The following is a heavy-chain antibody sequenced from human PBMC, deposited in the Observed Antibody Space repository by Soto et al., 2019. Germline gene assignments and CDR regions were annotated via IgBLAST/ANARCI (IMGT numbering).Heavy chain of an antibody. D-gene: IGHD1-26*01. CDR2: IKSKTSGETR. CDR3: AANYSGGTSPIDY. Sequence: EVQLVESGGGLVKAGESLRLSCVVSGFPFTSAWLHWVRQAPGKGLEWVARIKSKTSGETRDYAAPVKGRFTISRDDSKNTVWLKMNRLKSAHSAAYYCAANYSGGTSPIDYWGQGRLVTVSS. V-gene: IGHV3-15*07. J-gene: IGHJ4*02. CDR1: GFPFTSAW.